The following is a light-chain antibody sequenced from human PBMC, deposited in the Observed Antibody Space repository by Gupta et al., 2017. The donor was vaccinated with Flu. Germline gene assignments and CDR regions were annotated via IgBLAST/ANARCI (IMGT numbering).Light chain of an antibody. Sequence: DIVMTQTPLSSPVTLGQPASISCRSTQSLIHSDGNTYLNWLHQRPGQPPRLLIYKVSSRFSGVPDRFSGSGAGTDFTLKISWVEAEDVGIYYCRQGKHFPYTFGQGTKMEI. V-gene: IGKV2-24*01. J-gene: IGKJ2*01. CDR3: RQGKHFPYT. CDR1: QSLIHSDGNTY. CDR2: KVS.